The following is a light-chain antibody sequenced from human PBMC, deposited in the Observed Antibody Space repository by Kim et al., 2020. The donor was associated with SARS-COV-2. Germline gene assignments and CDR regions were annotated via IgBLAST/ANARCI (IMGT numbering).Light chain of an antibody. V-gene: IGKV3-11*02. CDR2: DAS. J-gene: IGKJ4*01. CDR1: QSVSSY. CDR3: QQRTTSLT. Sequence: SLSPGERATPSCRTSQSVSSYLAWYQQKPGQAPRLLIYDASQRAPGIPARFSGGGYIREFTLTISSLEPEDSAVYYCQQRTTSLTFGGGTKVDIK.